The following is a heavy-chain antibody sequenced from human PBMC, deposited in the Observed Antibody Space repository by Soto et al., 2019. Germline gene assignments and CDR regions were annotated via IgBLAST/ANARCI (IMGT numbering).Heavy chain of an antibody. J-gene: IGHJ4*02. CDR1: GFTFSDYA. V-gene: IGHV3-23*01. Sequence: EVPLLESGGGLVQPGGSLRLSCAASGFTFSDYAMTWVRQAPGKGLEWVSGISGPGDSTYYAGSVRGRFTISRDNSKNTLYLQMNSLRAEDTAVYYCAKDLSSGWYRDLGYWGQGTLVAVSS. CDR2: ISGPGDST. CDR3: AKDLSSGWYRDLGY. D-gene: IGHD6-19*01.